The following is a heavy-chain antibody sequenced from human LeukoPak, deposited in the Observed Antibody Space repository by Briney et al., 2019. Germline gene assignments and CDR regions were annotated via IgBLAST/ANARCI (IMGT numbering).Heavy chain of an antibody. CDR2: ITPIFGTA. D-gene: IGHD2-2*01. J-gene: IGHJ5*02. Sequence: ASVKVSCKASGGTFSSYAISWVRQAPGQGLEWMGGITPIFGTANYAQKFQGRVTITADESTSTAYMELSSLRSEDTAVYYCARDIVVVPAASREFNWFDPWGQGTLVTVSS. CDR1: GGTFSSYA. CDR3: ARDIVVVPAASREFNWFDP. V-gene: IGHV1-69*01.